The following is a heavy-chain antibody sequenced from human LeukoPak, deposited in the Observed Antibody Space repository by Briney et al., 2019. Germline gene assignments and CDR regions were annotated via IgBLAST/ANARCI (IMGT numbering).Heavy chain of an antibody. CDR1: GFTVSSNY. Sequence: GGSLRLSCAASGFTVSSNYMNWVRQAPGKGLEWASVLYSAGNTFYADSVKGRFTISRDNSKSTLYLQMNSLRPEDTAVYYCARAREYLAIDYWGQGTLVTVSS. CDR3: ARAREYLAIDY. J-gene: IGHJ4*02. CDR2: LYSAGNT. V-gene: IGHV3-66*02. D-gene: IGHD2/OR15-2a*01.